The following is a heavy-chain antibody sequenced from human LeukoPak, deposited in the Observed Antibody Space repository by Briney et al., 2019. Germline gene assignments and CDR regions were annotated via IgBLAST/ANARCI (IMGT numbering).Heavy chain of an antibody. J-gene: IGHJ4*02. D-gene: IGHD5-12*01. CDR1: GFTFTRYA. Sequence: GGSLRLSCAASGFTFTRYAMHWVRQAPGKGLEWVAVISYDGSNKYYADSVKGRFTISRDNSKNTLYLQMNSLRAEDTAVYYCASLVATIETFDYWGQGTLVTVSS. V-gene: IGHV3-30*04. CDR3: ASLVATIETFDY. CDR2: ISYDGSNK.